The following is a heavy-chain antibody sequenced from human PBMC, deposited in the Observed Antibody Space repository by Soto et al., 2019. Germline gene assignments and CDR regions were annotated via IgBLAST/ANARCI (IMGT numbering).Heavy chain of an antibody. CDR1: GYTFTSYA. CDR3: ARDSSEDYYDSSGYYPYNWFDP. V-gene: IGHV7-4-1*01. CDR2: INTNTGNP. J-gene: IGHJ5*02. Sequence: ASVKVSCKASGYTFTSYAMNWVRQAPGQGLEWMGWINTNTGNPTYAQGFTGRFVFSLDTSVSTAYLQICSLKAEDTAVYYCARDSSEDYYDSSGYYPYNWFDPWGQGTLVTVS. D-gene: IGHD3-22*01.